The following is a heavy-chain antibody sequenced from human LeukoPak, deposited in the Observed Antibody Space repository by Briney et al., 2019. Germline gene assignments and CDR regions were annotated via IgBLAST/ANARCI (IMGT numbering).Heavy chain of an antibody. J-gene: IGHJ1*01. D-gene: IGHD3-16*02. Sequence: GRSLRLSCAASGFTFSTYAIHWVRQAPGKGLEWVAVIWFDGSEQYYADSVKGRFIISRDNSKSTSNLQLNSLRAEDTAVYYCAREGDSRWGELSPWGQGTLITVSS. CDR3: AREGDSRWGELSP. V-gene: IGHV3-33*01. CDR2: IWFDGSEQ. CDR1: GFTFSTYA.